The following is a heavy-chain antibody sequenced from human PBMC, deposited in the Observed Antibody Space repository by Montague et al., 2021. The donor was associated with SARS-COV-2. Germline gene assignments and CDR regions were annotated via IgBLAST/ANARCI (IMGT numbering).Heavy chain of an antibody. V-gene: IGHV4-61*02. CDR2: IYTSGST. J-gene: IGHJ4*02. CDR1: GGSISSGSYY. CDR3: ARVVGFDFDY. Sequence: TLSLTCTVSGGSISSGSYYWSWLRQPAGKGLEWIGRIYTSGSTNYNPSLKSRVTISVDTSKNQFSLKLSSVTAADTAVYYCARVVGFDFDYWGQGTLVTVS. D-gene: IGHD2-21*01.